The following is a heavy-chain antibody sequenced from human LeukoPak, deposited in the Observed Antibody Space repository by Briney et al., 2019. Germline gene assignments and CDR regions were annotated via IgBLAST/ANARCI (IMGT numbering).Heavy chain of an antibody. Sequence: SETLSLTCAVYGGSFSGYYWSWIRQPPGKGLEWIGEINHIGSTNYNPSLKSRVTISVDTSKNQFSLKLTSVTAADTAVYYCARSPRRVTATIYFDYWGQGTLVTASS. J-gene: IGHJ4*02. CDR1: GGSFSGYY. CDR3: ARSPRRVTATIYFDY. CDR2: INHIGST. V-gene: IGHV4-34*01. D-gene: IGHD2-21*02.